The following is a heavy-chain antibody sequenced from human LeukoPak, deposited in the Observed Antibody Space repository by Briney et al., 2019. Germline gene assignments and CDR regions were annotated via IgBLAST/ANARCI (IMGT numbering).Heavy chain of an antibody. D-gene: IGHD6-13*01. CDR3: ARDLPGIAAAGNDAFDI. Sequence: GGSLRLSCAASGFTFSSYGMHWVRQAPGKGLEWVAVIWYDGSNKYYADSVKGRFTISRDNSKNTLYLQMNSLRAEDTAVYYCARDLPGIAAAGNDAFDIWGQGTMVTVSS. V-gene: IGHV3-33*01. CDR1: GFTFSSYG. J-gene: IGHJ3*02. CDR2: IWYDGSNK.